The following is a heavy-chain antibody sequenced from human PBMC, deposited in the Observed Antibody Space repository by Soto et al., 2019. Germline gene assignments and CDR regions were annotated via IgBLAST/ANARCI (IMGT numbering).Heavy chain of an antibody. CDR2: IYYSGST. J-gene: IGHJ4*02. CDR1: GGSISSYY. D-gene: IGHD5-18*01. CDR3: ARHSTSGWDTAMEMPFGF. V-gene: IGHV4-59*08. Sequence: SETLSLTCTVSGGSISSYYWSWIRQPPGKGLEWIGYIYYSGSTNYNPSLKSRVTISVDTSKNQFCLKLSSVTAADTAVYFFARHSTSGWDTAMEMPFGFWGQETLVTVS.